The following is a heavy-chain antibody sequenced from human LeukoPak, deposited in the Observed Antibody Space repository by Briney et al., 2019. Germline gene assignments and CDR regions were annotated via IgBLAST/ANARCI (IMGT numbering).Heavy chain of an antibody. CDR2: ISAYNGNT. Sequence: ASVKVSCKASGYTFTSYGISWVRQAPGQGLEWMGWISAYNGNTNYAQKLQGRVTMTTDTSTSTAYMELRSLRSEDTAVYFCARVLYSYGYSPFDYWGQGTLVTVPS. CDR3: ARVLYSYGYSPFDY. J-gene: IGHJ4*02. CDR1: GYTFTSYG. D-gene: IGHD5-18*01. V-gene: IGHV1-18*01.